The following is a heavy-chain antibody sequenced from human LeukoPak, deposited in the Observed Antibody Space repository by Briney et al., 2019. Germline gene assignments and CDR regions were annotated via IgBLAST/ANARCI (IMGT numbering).Heavy chain of an antibody. V-gene: IGHV3-7*01. CDR3: ARDPYDILTGQYGAFDI. D-gene: IGHD3-9*01. Sequence: GGSLRLSCAASGFTFSSYWMSWVRQAPGKGLEWVANIKQDGSGEYNVDSVKGRFTISRDNAKNSLYLEMNSLRAEDTAVYYCARDPYDILTGQYGAFDIWGQGTMVSVSS. CDR1: GFTFSSYW. CDR2: IKQDGSGE. J-gene: IGHJ3*02.